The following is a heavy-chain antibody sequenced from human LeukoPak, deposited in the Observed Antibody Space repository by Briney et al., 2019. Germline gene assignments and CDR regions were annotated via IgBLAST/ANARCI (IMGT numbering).Heavy chain of an antibody. J-gene: IGHJ4*02. CDR1: GFTFSSYA. CDR3: AKFYDSSGYMFDY. Sequence: GGSLRLSCAASGFTFSSYAMSWVRQAPGKGLEWVSAISGRGGSTYYADSVKGRFTISRDNSKNTLYLQMNSLRAEDTAVYYCAKFYDSSGYMFDYWGQGTLVTVSS. CDR2: ISGRGGST. D-gene: IGHD3-22*01. V-gene: IGHV3-23*01.